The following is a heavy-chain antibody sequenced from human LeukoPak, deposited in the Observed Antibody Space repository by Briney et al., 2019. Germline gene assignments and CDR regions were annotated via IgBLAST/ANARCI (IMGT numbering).Heavy chain of an antibody. Sequence: SVKVSCKASGGTFSSYAISWVRQAPGQGLEWMGGIIPIFGTANYAQKFQGRVTITADESTSTAYMELSSLRSEDTAVYYCARGYREIVVATNWFDPWGQGTLVTVSS. CDR1: GGTFSSYA. V-gene: IGHV1-69*13. J-gene: IGHJ5*02. D-gene: IGHD3-22*01. CDR3: ARGYREIVVATNWFDP. CDR2: IIPIFGTA.